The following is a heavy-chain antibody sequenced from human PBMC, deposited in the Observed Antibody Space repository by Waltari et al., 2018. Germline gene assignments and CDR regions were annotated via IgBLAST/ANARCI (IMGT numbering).Heavy chain of an antibody. D-gene: IGHD6-13*01. CDR1: GGSISSGDYY. Sequence: QVQLQESGPGLVKPSQTLSLTCTVSGGSISSGDYYWSWIRQPPGKGLEWIGYIYYSGITYYNPSLKSRVTISVDTSKNQFSLKLSSVTAADTAVYYCARDLAGQQLGYYYYMDVWGKGTTVTISS. V-gene: IGHV4-30-4*08. CDR3: ARDLAGQQLGYYYYMDV. CDR2: IYYSGIT. J-gene: IGHJ6*03.